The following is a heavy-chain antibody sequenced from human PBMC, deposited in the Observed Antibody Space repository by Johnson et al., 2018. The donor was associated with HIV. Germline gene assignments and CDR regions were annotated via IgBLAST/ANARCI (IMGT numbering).Heavy chain of an antibody. D-gene: IGHD2-15*01. CDR1: GFTFSNYG. V-gene: IGHV3-30*02. Sequence: QVQLVESGGGVVQTGGSLRLSCEVSGFTFSNYGMHWVRQAPGKGLEWVAFIRYDGSNKYYADSVKGRFTIFRDNSKNTLYMQMKSLRVEDTAVYYCAKEALRGGEYDAFDIWGQGTMVIVSS. J-gene: IGHJ3*02. CDR2: IRYDGSNK. CDR3: AKEALRGGEYDAFDI.